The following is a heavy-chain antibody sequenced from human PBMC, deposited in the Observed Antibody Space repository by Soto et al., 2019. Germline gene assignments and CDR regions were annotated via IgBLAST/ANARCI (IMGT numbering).Heavy chain of an antibody. CDR3: ARVGTYYGSGSPYYSDY. CDR1: GFSFRSYY. Sequence: GALRLSCAASGFSFRSYYMNWVRQAPGKGLEWVSSISSSSSYINYADSVKGRFTISRDNAKKSLYLQMNSLRAEDTAVYYCARVGTYYGSGSPYYSDYWGQGTLVTVSS. J-gene: IGHJ4*02. V-gene: IGHV3-21*01. D-gene: IGHD3-10*01. CDR2: ISSSSSYI.